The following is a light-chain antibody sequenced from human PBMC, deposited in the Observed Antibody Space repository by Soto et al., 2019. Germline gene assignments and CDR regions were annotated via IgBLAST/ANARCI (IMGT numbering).Light chain of an antibody. CDR1: QSIDTW. CDR3: QQYNSYRA. Sequence: DIQMTQSHSTLSASVGDRVTITCRASQSIDTWLAWHQQKPGQVPKLLISKASSLESGVPSRFSGSGSGTEFTLTISSMQPDDSATYYCQQYNSYRAFGQGTKVEI. CDR2: KAS. J-gene: IGKJ1*01. V-gene: IGKV1-5*03.